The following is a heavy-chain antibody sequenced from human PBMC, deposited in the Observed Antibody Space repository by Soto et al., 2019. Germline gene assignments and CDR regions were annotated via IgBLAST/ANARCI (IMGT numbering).Heavy chain of an antibody. D-gene: IGHD2-2*01. J-gene: IGHJ4*02. Sequence: GGSLRLSCAASGFTVSSNYMSWVRQAPGKGLEWVSIIYGGGSTYYADSVKGRFTISRDNSKNMLYLQMNSLRAEDTAVYYCARDQYWSSTSCYDGWGQGALVTVSS. CDR1: GFTVSSNY. CDR3: ARDQYWSSTSCYDG. V-gene: IGHV3-53*01. CDR2: IYGGGST.